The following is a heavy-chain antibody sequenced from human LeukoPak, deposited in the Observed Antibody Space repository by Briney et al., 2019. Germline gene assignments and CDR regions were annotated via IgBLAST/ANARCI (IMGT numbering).Heavy chain of an antibody. V-gene: IGHV3-21*01. Sequence: GGSLRLSCAASGFTFSSYSMNWVRQAPGKGLEWVSSISSSSSYIYYVDSVKGRFTISRDNAKNSLYLQMNSLRAEDTAVYYCARDTTVTPDDWFDPWGQGTLVTVSS. CDR3: ARDTTVTPDDWFDP. CDR1: GFTFSSYS. J-gene: IGHJ5*02. D-gene: IGHD4-17*01. CDR2: ISSSSSYI.